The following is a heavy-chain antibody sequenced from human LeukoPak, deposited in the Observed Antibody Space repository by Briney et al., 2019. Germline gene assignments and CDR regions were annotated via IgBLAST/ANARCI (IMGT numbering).Heavy chain of an antibody. CDR2: IYHSGST. J-gene: IGHJ3*02. V-gene: IGHV4-38-2*01. CDR1: GYSISSGYY. CDR3: ARRHQNDAFDI. Sequence: SETLSLTCAVSGYSISSGYYWGWIRQPPGKGLEWIGSIYHSGSTYYNPSLKSRVTISVDTSKNQFSLKLSSVTAAGTAVYYCARRHQNDAFDIWGQGTMVTVSS.